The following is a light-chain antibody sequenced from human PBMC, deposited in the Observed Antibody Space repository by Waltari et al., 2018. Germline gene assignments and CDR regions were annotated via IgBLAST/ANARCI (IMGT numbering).Light chain of an antibody. J-gene: IGLJ3*02. V-gene: IGLV1-44*01. CDR2: SNN. CDR1: SSNIGGNP. CDR3: AAWDDGMRGPV. Sequence: QSVLTPPPSASGTPGQRVTISCSGSSSNIGGNPVNWYQQLPGTPPKLLIYSNNERPSGVPDRFSGSKSGTSASLAISGLQSDDEADYYCAAWDDGMRGPVFGGGTKLTVL.